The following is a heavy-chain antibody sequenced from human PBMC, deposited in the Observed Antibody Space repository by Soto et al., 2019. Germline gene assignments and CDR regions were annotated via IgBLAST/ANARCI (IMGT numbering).Heavy chain of an antibody. CDR2: ITDSGGDA. J-gene: IGHJ4*02. V-gene: IGHV3-23*01. CDR3: ARGSKDSYPGSRIFDF. CDR1: GITVGSRA. D-gene: IGHD3-10*01. Sequence: SGGSLALSWVAEGITVGSRAIRWERQAPGEGLEWVSTITDSGGDAKYADSVRGRFTISRDNFYNTLSLQMSSLRAEDSAVYYCARGSKDSYPGSRIFDFWGRGTLVTVSS.